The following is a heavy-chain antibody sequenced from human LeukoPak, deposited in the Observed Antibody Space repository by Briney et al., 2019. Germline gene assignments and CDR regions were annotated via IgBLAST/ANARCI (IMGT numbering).Heavy chain of an antibody. CDR1: GGSFSGYY. J-gene: IGHJ4*02. CDR3: AGHHPRNTVDF. Sequence: SETLSLTCAVYGGSFSGYYWSWIRQPPGKGLEWIGYVFYSGSTKYNPSLESRVSMSVDTSKNQISLKLSSMTAADTAVYYCAGHHPRNTVDFWGQGTLVTVSS. V-gene: IGHV4-59*08. CDR2: VFYSGST. D-gene: IGHD2/OR15-2a*01.